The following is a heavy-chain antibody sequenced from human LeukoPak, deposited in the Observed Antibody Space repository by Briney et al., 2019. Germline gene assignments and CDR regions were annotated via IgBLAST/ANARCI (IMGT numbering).Heavy chain of an antibody. J-gene: IGHJ4*02. Sequence: PGGSLRLSCAASGFTFSRYGMHWVRQAPGKGLEWVSVLYSGGSTYYADSVKGRFTISRDNSKNTLYLQMNSLRAEDTAVYYCARGGSYCDYWGQGTLVTVSS. CDR1: GFTFSRYG. V-gene: IGHV3-66*02. CDR3: ARGGSYCDY. D-gene: IGHD3-16*01. CDR2: LYSGGST.